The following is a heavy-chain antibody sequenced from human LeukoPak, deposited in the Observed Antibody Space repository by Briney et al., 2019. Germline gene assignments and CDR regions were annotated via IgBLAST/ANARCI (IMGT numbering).Heavy chain of an antibody. J-gene: IGHJ3*02. CDR2: SGSTI. Sequence: SGSTIYYADSVKGRFTISRDNANNSLYLQMNSLRAEDTAVYYCARVSWMRAMPTGNDAFDIWGQGTMVTVSS. D-gene: IGHD2-2*01. CDR3: ARVSWMRAMPTGNDAFDI. V-gene: IGHV3-48*03.